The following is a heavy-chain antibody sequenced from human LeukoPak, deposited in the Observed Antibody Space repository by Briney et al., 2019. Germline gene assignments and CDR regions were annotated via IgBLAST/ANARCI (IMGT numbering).Heavy chain of an antibody. CDR2: IIPIFGTA. CDR1: GGTFSSYA. CDR3: AAGVVVPVAMGNWFDP. V-gene: IGHV1-69*01. Sequence: SVKVSCKASGGTFSSYAISWVRQAPGQGLEWMGGIIPIFGTANYAQKFQGRVTITADESTSTAYMELSSLRSEDTAVYYCAAGVVVPVAMGNWFDPWGQGTLVTVSS. D-gene: IGHD2-2*01. J-gene: IGHJ5*02.